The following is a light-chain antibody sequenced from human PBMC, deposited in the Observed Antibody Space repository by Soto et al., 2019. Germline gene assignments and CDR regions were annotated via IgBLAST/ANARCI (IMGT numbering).Light chain of an antibody. CDR2: SNN. CDR3: AAWDDSLNGYV. J-gene: IGLJ1*01. V-gene: IGLV1-44*01. Sequence: VLTQPPSASGTPGQRVTLSCSGSSSNIGSSTVNWYQQLPGTAPKLLIYSNNQRPSGVPDRFSGSKSGTSASLAISGLQSEDEADYYCAAWDDSLNGYVIGTGTKLTVL. CDR1: SSNIGSST.